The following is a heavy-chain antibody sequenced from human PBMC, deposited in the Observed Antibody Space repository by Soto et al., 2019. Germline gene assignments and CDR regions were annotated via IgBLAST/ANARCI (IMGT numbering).Heavy chain of an antibody. V-gene: IGHV3-30-3*01. CDR3: ARSSYYYDTSDYLDY. D-gene: IGHD3-22*01. CDR2: ISYHGNDK. Sequence: QVQLVESGGGVVQPGTSLRLSCAASEFTFSSDAMHWVRQAPGKGLEWVAVISYHGNDKYYADFVKGRFTVSRDNSRNTLDLHMNSLRAEDTAVYYCARSSYYYDTSDYLDYWGQGTLVTVSS. CDR1: EFTFSSDA. J-gene: IGHJ4*02.